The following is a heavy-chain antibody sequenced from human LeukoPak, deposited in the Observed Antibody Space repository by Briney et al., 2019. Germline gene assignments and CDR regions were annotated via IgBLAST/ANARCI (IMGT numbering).Heavy chain of an antibody. J-gene: IGHJ4*02. CDR2: IYYSGST. Sequence: SETLSLTCTVSGGSISSSSYYWGWIRQPPGKGLEWIGSIYYSGSTYYNPSLKSRVTISVDTSKNQFSLKLSSVTAADTAVYYCASAPAHGDSFFDYWGQGTLVTVSS. V-gene: IGHV4-39*01. D-gene: IGHD4-17*01. CDR3: ASAPAHGDSFFDY. CDR1: GGSISSSSYY.